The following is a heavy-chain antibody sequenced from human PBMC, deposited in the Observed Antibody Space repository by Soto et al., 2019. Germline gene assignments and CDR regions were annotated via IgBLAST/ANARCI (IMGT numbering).Heavy chain of an antibody. D-gene: IGHD6-19*01. Sequence: GGSLRLSCAASGFTFGDYAMQWVRQAPGKGLEWVSAISWNSGSIDYADSVKGRFTISRDNAKNSLYLQMNSLRAEDTALYYCAKSHTTSGWYVTNDYWGHGTRFTVSS. V-gene: IGHV3-9*01. CDR3: AKSHTTSGWYVTNDY. CDR1: GFTFGDYA. CDR2: ISWNSGSI. J-gene: IGHJ4*01.